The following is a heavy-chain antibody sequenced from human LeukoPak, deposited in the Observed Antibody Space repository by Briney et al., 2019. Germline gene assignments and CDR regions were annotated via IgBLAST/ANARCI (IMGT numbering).Heavy chain of an antibody. J-gene: IGHJ4*02. CDR3: ARGVGYSSSWIDY. CDR1: GGSISSSSYY. Sequence: PSETLSLTCTVSGGSISSSSYYWSWIRQPPGKGLEWIGEINHSGSTNYNPSLKSRITISVDTSKNQFSLKLSSVTAADTAVYYCARGVGYSSSWIDYWGQGTLVTVSS. V-gene: IGHV4-39*07. D-gene: IGHD6-13*01. CDR2: INHSGST.